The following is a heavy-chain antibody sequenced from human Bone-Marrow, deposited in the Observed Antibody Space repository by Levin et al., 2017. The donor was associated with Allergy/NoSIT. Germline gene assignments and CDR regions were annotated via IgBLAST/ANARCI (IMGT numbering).Heavy chain of an antibody. J-gene: IGHJ4*03. CDR2: VLSDTTKK. V-gene: IGHV3-30-3*01. D-gene: IGHD2-21*02. Sequence: GGSLRLSCTASGYTFSHFAIHWVRQAPGKELEWVAVVLSDTTKKHYADSVQGRFTISRDNSKNTVFLEMNSVRPEDTAVYYCARDPVKCGDDCSAGYLDYWGQGTLVTVSS. CDR1: GYTFSHFA. CDR3: ARDPVKCGDDCSAGYLDY.